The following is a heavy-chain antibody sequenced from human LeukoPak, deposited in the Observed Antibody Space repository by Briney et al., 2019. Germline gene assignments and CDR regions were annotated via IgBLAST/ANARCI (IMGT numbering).Heavy chain of an antibody. V-gene: IGHV3-30-3*01. CDR2: ISYDGRQK. D-gene: IGHD3-3*01. Sequence: GGSLRLSCAASGFTFSEYAMHWVRQAPGKGLEWVAVISYDGRQKYYGDSVKGRFTISRDNPKNTLYLQMNSLRDDDTAVYFCARVFLERLTSGYFDNWGQGTLVTVSP. CDR1: GFTFSEYA. J-gene: IGHJ4*02. CDR3: ARVFLERLTSGYFDN.